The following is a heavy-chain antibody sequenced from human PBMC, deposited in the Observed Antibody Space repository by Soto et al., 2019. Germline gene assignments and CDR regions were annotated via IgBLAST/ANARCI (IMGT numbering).Heavy chain of an antibody. CDR2: VNPNNGDT. D-gene: IGHD3-10*01. J-gene: IGHJ4*02. Sequence: QVQLVQSGAELKKPGASVKVSCKDSGYTFSNYDMNWVRQATGQGPEWIGWVNPNNGDTGYAQKFXGXVXXTTDISTTTAYMELTSLRSEDTAIYYCAKVSRKGSAIDFDYWGQGTLITVSS. V-gene: IGHV1-8*01. CDR3: AKVSRKGSAIDFDY. CDR1: GYTFSNYD.